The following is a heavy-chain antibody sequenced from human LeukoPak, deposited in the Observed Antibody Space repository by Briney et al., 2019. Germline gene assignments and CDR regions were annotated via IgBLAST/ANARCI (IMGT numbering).Heavy chain of an antibody. CDR2: IYTSGST. Sequence: PSDTLSLTCTVSGGSISSYFWSWIRQPAGKGLEWIGRIYTSGSTNYNPSLKSRVTMSVDTSKNQFSLKLSSVTAADTAVYYCARVVVVVPAAIDWSTNWFDPWGQGTLVTVSS. D-gene: IGHD2-2*01. J-gene: IGHJ5*02. CDR1: GGSISSYF. CDR3: ARVVVVVPAAIDWSTNWFDP. V-gene: IGHV4-4*07.